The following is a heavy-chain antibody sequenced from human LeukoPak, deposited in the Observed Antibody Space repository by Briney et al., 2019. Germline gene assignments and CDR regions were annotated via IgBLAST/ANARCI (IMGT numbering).Heavy chain of an antibody. J-gene: IGHJ5*02. D-gene: IGHD5-18*01. Sequence: GESLRISCMASGYSFTSHWITWVRQMPGKGLEWMGRIDPTDSYITYSPSFQGHVTISADKSISTAYLQWSSLKASDTAIYYCARHLNIHDWFDPWGQGTLVTVSS. V-gene: IGHV5-10-1*01. CDR1: GYSFTSHW. CDR3: ARHLNIHDWFDP. CDR2: IDPTDSYI.